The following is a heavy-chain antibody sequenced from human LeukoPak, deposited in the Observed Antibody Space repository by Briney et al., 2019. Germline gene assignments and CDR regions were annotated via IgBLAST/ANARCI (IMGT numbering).Heavy chain of an antibody. Sequence: GGSLRLSCAASGFTFSNAWMNWVRQAPGKGLEWVSSISSSSYIYYADSMKGRFTISRDNAKNSLYLQMNSLRAEDTAVYYCTCDLDRSDGLWGQGTMVTVSS. D-gene: IGHD2-8*01. J-gene: IGHJ3*01. V-gene: IGHV3-69-1*01. CDR1: GFTFSNAW. CDR2: ISSSSYI. CDR3: TCDLDRSDGL.